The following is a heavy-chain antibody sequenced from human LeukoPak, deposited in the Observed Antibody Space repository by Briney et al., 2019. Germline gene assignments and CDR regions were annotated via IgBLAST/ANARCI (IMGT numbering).Heavy chain of an antibody. V-gene: IGHV1-8*03. D-gene: IGHD3-16*01. Sequence: ASVKVSCKASGYTFTSYDINWVRQATGQGLEWMGWMNPNSGNTGYAQKFQGRVTITRNTSISTAYMELRSLRSDDTAVYYCARDRLMITFRSPLDYWGQGTLVTVSS. CDR3: ARDRLMITFRSPLDY. J-gene: IGHJ4*02. CDR1: GYTFTSYD. CDR2: MNPNSGNT.